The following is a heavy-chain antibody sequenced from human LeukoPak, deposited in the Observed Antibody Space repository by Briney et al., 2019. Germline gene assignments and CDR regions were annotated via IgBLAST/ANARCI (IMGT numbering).Heavy chain of an antibody. CDR3: ARGGAHLSVWWLPSDY. D-gene: IGHD5-12*01. Sequence: GGSLGLSCAASGFTFSSYGMHWVRQAPGKGLEWVAFIRYDGSNKYYADSVKGRFTISRDNSKNTLYLQMNSLRAEDTAVYYCARGGAHLSVWWLPSDYWGQGTLVTVSS. J-gene: IGHJ4*02. CDR2: IRYDGSNK. CDR1: GFTFSSYG. V-gene: IGHV3-30*02.